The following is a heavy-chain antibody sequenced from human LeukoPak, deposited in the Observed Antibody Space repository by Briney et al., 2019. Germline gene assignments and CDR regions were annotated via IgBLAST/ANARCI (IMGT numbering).Heavy chain of an antibody. Sequence: SETLSLTCAVYGESFSGHYWTWIRQPPGKGLEWIGEINHSGSTTSTPSLNNRVTTSEDTSKNQFSLKLTPVTAANTAVYYCARPRYGSGSLDSWGQGTLVTVSS. J-gene: IGHJ4*02. V-gene: IGHV4-34*01. D-gene: IGHD3-10*01. CDR3: ARPRYGSGSLDS. CDR1: GESFSGHY. CDR2: INHSGST.